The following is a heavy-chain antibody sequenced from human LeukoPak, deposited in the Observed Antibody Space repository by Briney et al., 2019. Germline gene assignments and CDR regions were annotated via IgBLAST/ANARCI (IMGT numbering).Heavy chain of an antibody. Sequence: SETLSLTCTVSGVSISSSNSYWGWIRQPPGKGLEWIGSIYYSGSTYYNPSLKSRVTISVDTSKNQFSLKLSSVTAADTAVYYCARPTYDYGDSYYFDYWGQGTLVTVSS. CDR3: ARPTYDYGDSYYFDY. D-gene: IGHD4-17*01. V-gene: IGHV4-39*07. CDR1: GVSISSSNSY. CDR2: IYYSGST. J-gene: IGHJ4*02.